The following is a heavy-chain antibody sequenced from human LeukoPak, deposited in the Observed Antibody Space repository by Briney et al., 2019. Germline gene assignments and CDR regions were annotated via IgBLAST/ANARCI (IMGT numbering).Heavy chain of an antibody. Sequence: SETLSLTCTVPGGSISSYYWSWIRQPPGKGLGWIGYIYYSGSTNYNPSLKSRVTISVDTSKNQFSLKLSSVTAADTAVYYCARVVIVATTFDYWGQGTLVTVSS. D-gene: IGHD5-12*01. V-gene: IGHV4-59*08. J-gene: IGHJ4*02. CDR1: GGSISSYY. CDR3: ARVVIVATTFDY. CDR2: IYYSGST.